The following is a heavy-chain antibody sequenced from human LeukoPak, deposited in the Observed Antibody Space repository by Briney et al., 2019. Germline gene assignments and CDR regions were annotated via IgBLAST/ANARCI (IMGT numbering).Heavy chain of an antibody. Sequence: GESLKISCKGSGYSFTSYWIGWVRQMPGKGLEWMGIIYPGDSDTRYSPSFQGQVTISADKSISTAYLQWSSLKASDTAMYYCARGPLFGELPYPRAYGMDVWGQGTTVTVSS. CDR3: ARGPLFGELPYPRAYGMDV. CDR2: IYPGDSDT. J-gene: IGHJ6*02. D-gene: IGHD3-10*01. V-gene: IGHV5-51*01. CDR1: GYSFTSYW.